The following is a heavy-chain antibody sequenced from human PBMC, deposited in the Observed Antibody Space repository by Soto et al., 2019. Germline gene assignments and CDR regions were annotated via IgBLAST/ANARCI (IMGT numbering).Heavy chain of an antibody. J-gene: IGHJ6*02. CDR1: GYIFVNYG. CDR3: VMVDNYVAPTPHDV. CDR2: ISPYTGNT. Sequence: QVQLVQSGDEVKKPGASVKVSCKACGYIFVNYGIAWVRQAPGQGLGWMGWISPYTGNTHSATKIQGRLTMTTDTPTSTAYMDLGSLPSDDTAVYYCVMVDNYVAPTPHDVWGQGTTVTVSS. D-gene: IGHD2-8*01. V-gene: IGHV1-18*01.